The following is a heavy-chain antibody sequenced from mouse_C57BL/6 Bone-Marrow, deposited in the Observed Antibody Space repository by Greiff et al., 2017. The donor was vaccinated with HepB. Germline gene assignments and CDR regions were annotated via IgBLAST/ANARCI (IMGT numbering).Heavy chain of an antibody. V-gene: IGHV3-8*01. CDR3: ARYYGSSYVGAMDY. Sequence: VQLKESGPGLAKPSQTLSLTCSVTGYSITSYYWNWIRKFPGNKLEYMGYISYSGSTYYNPSLKSRISITRDTSMNQYYLQLNSVTTEDTATYYCARYYGSSYVGAMDYWGQGTSVTVSS. D-gene: IGHD1-1*01. J-gene: IGHJ4*01. CDR1: GYSITSYY. CDR2: ISYSGST.